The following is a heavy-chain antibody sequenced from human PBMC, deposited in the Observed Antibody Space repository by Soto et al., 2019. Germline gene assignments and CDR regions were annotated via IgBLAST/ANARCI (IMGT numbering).Heavy chain of an antibody. CDR2: IIPIFGTA. J-gene: IGHJ6*02. D-gene: IGHD3-3*01. CDR1: GGTFSSYA. Sequence: SVKVSCKASGGTFSSYAISWVRQAPGQGLEWMGGIIPIFGTANYAQKFQGRVTITADESTSTAYMELSSLRSEDTAVYYCVRSGYYPHYYYYGMDVWGQGTTVTVS. CDR3: VRSGYYPHYYYYGMDV. V-gene: IGHV1-69*13.